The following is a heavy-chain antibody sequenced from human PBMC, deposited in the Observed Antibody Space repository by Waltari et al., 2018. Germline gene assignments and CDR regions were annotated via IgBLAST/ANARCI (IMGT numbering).Heavy chain of an antibody. CDR3: ARDQGVTRSGYYTGDY. J-gene: IGHJ4*02. D-gene: IGHD3-3*01. CDR2: IYHSGST. V-gene: IGHV4-38-2*02. CDR1: GYSISSGYY. Sequence: QVQLQESGPGLVKPSETLSLTCAVSGYSISSGYYWGWIRQPPGKGLEWIGSIYHSGSTYDNPSLKSRGTISVDTSKNQFSLKLSSVTAADTAVYYCARDQGVTRSGYYTGDYWGQGTLVTVSS.